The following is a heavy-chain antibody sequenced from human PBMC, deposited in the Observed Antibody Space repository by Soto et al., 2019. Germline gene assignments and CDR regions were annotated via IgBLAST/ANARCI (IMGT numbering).Heavy chain of an antibody. CDR1: GGTSSSYA. J-gene: IGHJ3*02. CDR3: ARLAYYDSSGPLRESGFAFDI. Sequence: SVKVSCKASGGTSSSYAISWVRQAPGQGLEWMGGIIPIFGTANYAQKFQGRVTITADESTSTAYMELSSLRSEDTAVYYCARLAYYDSSGPLRESGFAFDIWGQGTMVTVSS. D-gene: IGHD3-22*01. CDR2: IIPIFGTA. V-gene: IGHV1-69*13.